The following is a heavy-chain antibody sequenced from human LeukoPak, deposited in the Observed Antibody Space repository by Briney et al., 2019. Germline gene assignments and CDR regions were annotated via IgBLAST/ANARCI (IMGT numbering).Heavy chain of an antibody. Sequence: GGSLRLSCAASGFTFSSYAMHWVRQAPGKGLEWVAVISYDGSNKYYADSVKGRFTISRDNSKNTLYLQMNSLRAEDTAVYYCARDRNTDFWSGYYTNYCDYWGQGTLVTVSS. V-gene: IGHV3-30*04. CDR3: ARDRNTDFWSGYYTNYCDY. CDR2: ISYDGSNK. J-gene: IGHJ4*02. CDR1: GFTFSSYA. D-gene: IGHD3-3*01.